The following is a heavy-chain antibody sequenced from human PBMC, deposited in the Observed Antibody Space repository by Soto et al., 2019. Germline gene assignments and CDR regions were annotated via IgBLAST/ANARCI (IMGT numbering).Heavy chain of an antibody. D-gene: IGHD1-1*01. Sequence: TLSLTCAVSGGSISSSNWWSWVRRPPGKELEWIGEIYPSGNTNYNPSLKGRVTISVDKSKNLFSLKVNFVTAADTAVYYCAKGMGVASGGPLEYWGQGTLVTVSS. CDR2: IYPSGNT. J-gene: IGHJ4*02. V-gene: IGHV4-4*02. CDR1: GGSISSSNW. CDR3: AKGMGVASGGPLEY.